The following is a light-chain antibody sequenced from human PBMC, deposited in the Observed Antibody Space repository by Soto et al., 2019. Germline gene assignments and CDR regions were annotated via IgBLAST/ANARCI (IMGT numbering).Light chain of an antibody. V-gene: IGLV2-8*01. CDR2: EVS. CDR1: NIDVGGYNY. J-gene: IGLJ1*01. CDR3: SSYAGNKNV. Sequence: SVLTQPPSASGSPGQSVTISCTGTNIDVGGYNYVSWYQQHPGKAPKLMIYEVSKRPSGVPDRFSGSKSGNTASLTVSGLQAEDEADYYCSSYAGNKNVFGTGTKVTVL.